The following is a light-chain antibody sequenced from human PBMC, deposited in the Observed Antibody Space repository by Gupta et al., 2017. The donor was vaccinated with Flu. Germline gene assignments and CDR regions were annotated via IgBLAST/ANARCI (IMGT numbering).Light chain of an antibody. J-gene: IGKJ2*01. CDR1: QSVSSY. CDR3: QQRGTWPPYT. Sequence: EIVLTQSPATLSLSPGERATFSCRASQSVSSYLAWYQQKPGQTPRLLIYDASNRATGIPARFSGSGSGTDFTLTISSLEPEDFAVYYCQQRGTWPPYTFGQGTELEIK. V-gene: IGKV3-11*01. CDR2: DAS.